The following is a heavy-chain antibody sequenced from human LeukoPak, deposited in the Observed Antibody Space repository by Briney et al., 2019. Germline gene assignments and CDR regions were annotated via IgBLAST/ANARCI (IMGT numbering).Heavy chain of an antibody. D-gene: IGHD6-6*01. J-gene: IGHJ4*02. CDR1: GFTFSNYE. CDR3: ARDRVDYSSSLGY. CDR2: INKGCAYI. Sequence: GGSLRLSCVGSGFTFSNYEMNWVRQAPGKGLQYIAYINKGCAYIYYADSVKGRFTISRDDAKNSLYLQMSSLRAEDTAIYYCARDRVDYSSSLGYWGQGTLVTVSS. V-gene: IGHV3-48*03.